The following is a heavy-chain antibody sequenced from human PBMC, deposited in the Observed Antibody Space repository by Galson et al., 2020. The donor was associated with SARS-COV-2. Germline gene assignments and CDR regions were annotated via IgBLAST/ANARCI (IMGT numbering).Heavy chain of an antibody. CDR3: ASGDYGVS. CDR2: INPYSGDT. J-gene: IGHJ1*01. Sequence: ASVKVSCKASGFTFTDYYMKWVRQAPGQGLEWVGWINPYSGDTDQAQNFQGRVTMTSDTTINTAYMELSSLTSDDTAIYYCASGDYGVSWGQGTLITVSS. D-gene: IGHD4-17*01. CDR1: GFTFTDYY. V-gene: IGHV1-2*02.